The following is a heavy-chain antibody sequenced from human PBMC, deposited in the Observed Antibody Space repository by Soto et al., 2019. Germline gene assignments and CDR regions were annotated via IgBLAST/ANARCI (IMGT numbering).Heavy chain of an antibody. J-gene: IGHJ5*02. CDR1: GFPFISNS. V-gene: IGHV3-48*02. CDR3: ARDLNWAFDH. CDR2: ITGSGTTT. Sequence: EVQLVESGGNLAQPGGPRRLPCAASGFPFISNSVNWVRQAPGKGLEWVSYITGSGTTTRYADSVKGRFTLSRDNAKNSLFLDMNSLTDEDTAVYYCARDLNWAFDHWGRGTLVTVSS. D-gene: IGHD1-1*01.